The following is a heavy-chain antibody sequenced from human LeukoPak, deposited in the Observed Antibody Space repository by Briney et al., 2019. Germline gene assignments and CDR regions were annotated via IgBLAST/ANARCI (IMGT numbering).Heavy chain of an antibody. J-gene: IGHJ6*03. CDR3: ARRTDYMDV. D-gene: IGHD2-2*01. V-gene: IGHV4-4*09. CDR1: GGSISSYY. CDR2: IYTSGST. Sequence: ASETLSLTCTVSGGSISSYYWSWLRQPPGKGLEWIGCIYTSGSTNYNPSLKSRVTISVDTSKNHFSLKLSSVTAADTAVYYCARRTDYMDVWGKGTTVTVSS.